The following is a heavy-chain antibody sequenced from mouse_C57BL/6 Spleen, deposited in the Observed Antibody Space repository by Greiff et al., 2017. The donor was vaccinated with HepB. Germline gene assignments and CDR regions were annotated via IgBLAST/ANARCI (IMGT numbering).Heavy chain of an antibody. V-gene: IGHV1-82*01. J-gene: IGHJ2*01. CDR2: IYPGDGDT. CDR3: ARLTGTRGDFDY. D-gene: IGHD4-1*01. CDR1: GYAFSSSW. Sequence: VQLQQSGPELVKPGASVKISCKASGYAFSSSWMNWVKQRPGKGLEWIGRIYPGDGDTNYNGKFKGKATLTADKSSSTAYMQLSSLTSEDSAVYFCARLTGTRGDFDYWGQSTTLTVSS.